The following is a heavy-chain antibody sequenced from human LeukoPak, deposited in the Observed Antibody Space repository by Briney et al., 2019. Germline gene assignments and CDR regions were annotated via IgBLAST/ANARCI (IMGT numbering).Heavy chain of an antibody. V-gene: IGHV1-46*01. CDR3: ARDQGDFWSGYLSFSFYYYYMDV. Sequence: ASVKVSCKASGYTFTGYYMHWVRQAPGQGLEWMGIINPSGGSTSYAQKFQGRVTMTRDMSTSTVYMELSSLRSEDTAVYYCARDQGDFWSGYLSFSFYYYYMDVWGKGTTVTVSS. J-gene: IGHJ6*03. CDR2: INPSGGST. D-gene: IGHD3-3*01. CDR1: GYTFTGYY.